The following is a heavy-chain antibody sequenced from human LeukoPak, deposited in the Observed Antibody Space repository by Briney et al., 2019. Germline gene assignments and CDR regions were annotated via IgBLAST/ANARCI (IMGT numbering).Heavy chain of an antibody. J-gene: IGHJ5*02. CDR1: GGSISSGSYY. D-gene: IGHD3/OR15-3a*01. Sequence: SETLSLTCTVPGGSISSGSYYWSWIRQPAGKGLEWIGRIYTSGSTNYNPSLKSRVTISVDTSKNQFSLKLSSVTAADTAVYYCAREDFQNWFDPXGQGTLVXVS. CDR2: IYTSGST. CDR3: AREDFQNWFDP. V-gene: IGHV4-61*02.